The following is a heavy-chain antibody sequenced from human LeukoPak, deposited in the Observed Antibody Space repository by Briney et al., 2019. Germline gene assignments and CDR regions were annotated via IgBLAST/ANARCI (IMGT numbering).Heavy chain of an antibody. CDR2: ISSSTTTI. Sequence: GGSLRLSCATSGLTFSSSEMNWVRQAPGKGLEWVSYISSSTTTIHYADSVKGLFTISRDNANNSLYLQMNSLRAEDTAVYYCARDYSSGLDYWGQGTLVTVSS. V-gene: IGHV3-48*03. CDR1: GLTFSSSE. CDR3: ARDYSSGLDY. D-gene: IGHD6-19*01. J-gene: IGHJ4*02.